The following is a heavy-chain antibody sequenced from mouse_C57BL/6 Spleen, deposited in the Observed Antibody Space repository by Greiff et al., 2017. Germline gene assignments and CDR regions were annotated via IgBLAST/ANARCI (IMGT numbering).Heavy chain of an antibody. CDR2: IYPGSGNT. CDR3: ARWGGSAWFAY. J-gene: IGHJ3*01. CDR1: GYSFTSYY. Sequence: VKLMESGPELVKPGASVKISCKASGYSFTSYYIHWVKQRPGQGLEWIGWIYPGSGNTKYNEKFKGKATLTADTSSSTAYMQLSSLTSEDSAVYYCARWGGSAWFAYWGQGTLVTVSA. V-gene: IGHV1-66*01.